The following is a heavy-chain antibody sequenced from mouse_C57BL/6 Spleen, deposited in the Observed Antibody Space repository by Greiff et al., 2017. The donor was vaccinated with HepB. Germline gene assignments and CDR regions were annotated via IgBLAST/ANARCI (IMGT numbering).Heavy chain of an antibody. D-gene: IGHD4-1*01. CDR3: ARGWEETWFAY. CDR1: GYTFTSYW. J-gene: IGHJ3*01. Sequence: VQFQQPGAELVMPGASVKLSCKASGYTFTSYWMHWVKQRPGQGLEWIGEIDPSDSYTNYYQKFKGKSTLTVDKSSSTAYMQLSSLTSEDSAVYYCARGWEETWFAYWGQGTLVTVSA. V-gene: IGHV1-69*01. CDR2: IDPSDSYT.